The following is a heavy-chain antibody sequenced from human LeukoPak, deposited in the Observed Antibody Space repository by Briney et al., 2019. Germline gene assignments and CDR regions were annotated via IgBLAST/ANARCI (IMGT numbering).Heavy chain of an antibody. J-gene: IGHJ4*02. Sequence: SETLSLTCAVSAGSISTNNWWSWVRQPPGKGLEWIWEIYHTGSTNYSPSLRSRVTMSIDKSNNQFSLNLNSVTAADTAVYYCAKSGDYLWDYWGQGTLVTVPS. D-gene: IGHD3-16*01. CDR1: AGSISTNNW. CDR2: IYHTGST. CDR3: AKSGDYLWDY. V-gene: IGHV4-4*02.